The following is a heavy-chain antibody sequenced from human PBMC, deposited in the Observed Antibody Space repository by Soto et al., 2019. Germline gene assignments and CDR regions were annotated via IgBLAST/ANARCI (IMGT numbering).Heavy chain of an antibody. CDR2: IKEDGSEK. CDR1: GFSLSRYW. V-gene: IGHV3-7*04. J-gene: IGHJ4*02. CDR3: VRGGAATDS. Sequence: EVQLVESGGGLVQPGGSLRLSCTASGFSLSRYWMSWVRQAPGKGLEWVANIKEDGSEKFYVDSVRGRFTISRDNAKNSLYLQMNGLRAEDTAIYYCVRGGAATDSWAQGTLVTVSS. D-gene: IGHD2-15*01.